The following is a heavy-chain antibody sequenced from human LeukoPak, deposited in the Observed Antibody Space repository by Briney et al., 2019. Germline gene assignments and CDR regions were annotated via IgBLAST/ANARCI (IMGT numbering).Heavy chain of an antibody. J-gene: IGHJ6*02. V-gene: IGHV4-39*07. CDR1: GGSISSSSYY. Sequence: SETLSLTCTVSGGSISSSSYYWGWIRQPPGKGLEWIGSIYYSGNTYYNPSLKSRVTISVDTSKNQFSLKLSSVTAADTAVYYCARGMRYSSSSYYGMDVWGQGTTVTVSS. D-gene: IGHD6-13*01. CDR2: IYYSGNT. CDR3: ARGMRYSSSSYYGMDV.